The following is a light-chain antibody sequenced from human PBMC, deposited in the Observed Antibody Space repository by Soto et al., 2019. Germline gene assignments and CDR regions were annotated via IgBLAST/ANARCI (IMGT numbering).Light chain of an antibody. V-gene: IGKV1-39*01. J-gene: IGKJ1*01. CDR1: QSISSY. Sequence: DIQMTQSPSSLSASVGDRVTITCRASQSISSYLNWYQQKPGKAPKFLIYAATSLQSGVPSRFSGSGSGTDFTLTISSLQPEDSATYYCQQSSSIPWTFGQGTKVEIK. CDR2: AAT. CDR3: QQSSSIPWT.